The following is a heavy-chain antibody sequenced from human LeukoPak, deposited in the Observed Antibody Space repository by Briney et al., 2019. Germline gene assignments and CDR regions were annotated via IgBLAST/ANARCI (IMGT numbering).Heavy chain of an antibody. Sequence: GGSLRLSCSASGFSFSSYAMHWVRQAPGKGLEWISGISGSGASTYYADSVKGRFTISRDDSRNTLYLQMNSLRGDDTAVYYCAKDVGKWESLHFFDYWGQGTLVTVSS. CDR1: GFSFSSYA. J-gene: IGHJ4*02. V-gene: IGHV3-23*01. CDR3: AKDVGKWESLHFFDY. D-gene: IGHD1-26*01. CDR2: ISGSGAST.